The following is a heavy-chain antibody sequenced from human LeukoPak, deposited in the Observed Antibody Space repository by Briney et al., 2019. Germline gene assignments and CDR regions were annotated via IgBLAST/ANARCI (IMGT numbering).Heavy chain of an antibody. CDR2: IYPGDSDT. J-gene: IGHJ5*02. CDR3: ATIADYYGSGSYRGWFDP. D-gene: IGHD3-10*01. CDR1: GYSFTSYW. Sequence: GESLKISCKGSGYSFTSYWIGWVRQVPGKGLEWVGIIYPGDSDTRYSPSFQGQVTISADKSISTAYLQWSSLKASDTAMYYCATIADYYGSGSYRGWFDPWGQGTLVTVSS. V-gene: IGHV5-51*01.